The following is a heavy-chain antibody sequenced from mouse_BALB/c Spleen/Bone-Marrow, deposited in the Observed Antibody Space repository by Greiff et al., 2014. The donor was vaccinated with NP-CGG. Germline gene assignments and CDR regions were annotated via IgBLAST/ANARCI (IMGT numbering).Heavy chain of an antibody. Sequence: QVQLKQSGPELVKPGASVKISCKASGYAFSGSWMNWVKQRPGQGLEWIGRIYPGDGDTNYNGKFKGKATLTADKSSSTAYMQLSSLTSVDSAVYFCASNYYGGSYAMDYWGQGTSVTVSS. D-gene: IGHD1-1*01. CDR1: GYAFSGSW. CDR3: ASNYYGGSYAMDY. CDR2: IYPGDGDT. J-gene: IGHJ4*01. V-gene: IGHV1-82*01.